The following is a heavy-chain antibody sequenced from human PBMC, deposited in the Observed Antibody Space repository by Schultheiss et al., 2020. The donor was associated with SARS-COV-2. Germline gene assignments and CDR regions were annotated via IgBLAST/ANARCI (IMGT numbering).Heavy chain of an antibody. CDR1: GGSISSYY. J-gene: IGHJ4*02. D-gene: IGHD1-26*01. CDR3: ATTSGSYYHY. CDR2: IYYSGST. V-gene: IGHV4-59*06. Sequence: SETLSLTCTVSGGSISSYYWSWIRQHPGKGLEWIGYIYYSGSTYYNPSLKSRVTISVDKSKNQFSLKLSSVTAADTAMYYCATTSGSYYHYWGQGTLVTVSS.